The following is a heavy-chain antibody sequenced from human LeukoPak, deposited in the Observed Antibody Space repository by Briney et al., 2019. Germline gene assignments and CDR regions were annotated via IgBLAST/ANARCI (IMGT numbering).Heavy chain of an antibody. CDR1: GGSIRSYY. J-gene: IGHJ4*02. D-gene: IGHD3-3*01. Sequence: SETLSLTCTVSGGSIRSYYWSWIRQPPGKGLEWIGYIYYSGSTNYNPSLKSRVTISVDTSKNQFSLKLSSVTAADTAVYYCARGVLDYDFWSGYYTPYYFDYWGQGTLVTVSS. CDR3: ARGVLDYDFWSGYYTPYYFDY. V-gene: IGHV4-59*01. CDR2: IYYSGST.